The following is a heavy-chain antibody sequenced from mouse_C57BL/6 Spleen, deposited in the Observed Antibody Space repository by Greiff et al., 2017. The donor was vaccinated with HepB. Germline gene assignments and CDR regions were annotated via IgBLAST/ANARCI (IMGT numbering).Heavy chain of an antibody. J-gene: IGHJ2*01. D-gene: IGHD2-14*01. V-gene: IGHV1-50*01. CDR2: IDPSDSYT. CDR1: GYTFTSYW. CDR3: ARSGTHY. Sequence: VQLQQPGAELVKPGASVKLSCKASGYTFTSYWMQWVKQRPGQGLEWIGEIDPSDSYTNYNQKFKGKATLTVDTSSSTAYMQLSSLTSEDSAVYYCARSGTHYWGQGTTLTVSS.